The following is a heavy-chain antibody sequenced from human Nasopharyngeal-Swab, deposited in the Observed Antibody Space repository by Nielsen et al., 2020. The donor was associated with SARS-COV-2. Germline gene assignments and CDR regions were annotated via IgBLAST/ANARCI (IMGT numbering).Heavy chain of an antibody. Sequence: GGSLRLSCAASGFTFSSYAMSWVRQAPGKGLEWVSAISGSGGSTYYADSVKGRFTISRDNSKYTLYLQMNSLRAEDTAVYYCAKDEEYDYGDYGAYYYYYGMDVWGQGTTVTVSS. CDR2: ISGSGGST. V-gene: IGHV3-23*01. D-gene: IGHD4-17*01. CDR3: AKDEEYDYGDYGAYYYYYGMDV. J-gene: IGHJ6*02. CDR1: GFTFSSYA.